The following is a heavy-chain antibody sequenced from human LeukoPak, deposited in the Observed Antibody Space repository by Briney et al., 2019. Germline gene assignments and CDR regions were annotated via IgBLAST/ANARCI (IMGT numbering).Heavy chain of an antibody. CDR3: AKKRWTYHDAIDS. CDR2: IRDIGIST. J-gene: IGHJ3*02. Sequence: GGSLRLSCAASGFTFSSFAMSWVRQAPGKGLEWISDIRDIGISTNYADSVKDRFTISRDNSKNMLNLQMNSLRLEDTAVYFCAKKRWTYHDAIDSWGHGTMVIVSS. V-gene: IGHV3-23*01. CDR1: GFTFSSFA. D-gene: IGHD5-24*01.